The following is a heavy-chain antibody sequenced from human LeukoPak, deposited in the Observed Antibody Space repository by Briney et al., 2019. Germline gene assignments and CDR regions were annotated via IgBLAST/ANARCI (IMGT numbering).Heavy chain of an antibody. CDR1: GYSISSGYY. V-gene: IGHV4-38-2*01. D-gene: IGHD4-11*01. CDR2: IYHSGST. J-gene: IGHJ4*02. Sequence: SETLSLTCAVSGYSISSGYYWAWIRQPPGKGVEWIGNIYHSGSTYYNPSLKSRVTISVDTSKNQFSLKLSSVTAADTAVYYCARRYSNYFFDYWGQGTLVTVSS. CDR3: ARRYSNYFFDY.